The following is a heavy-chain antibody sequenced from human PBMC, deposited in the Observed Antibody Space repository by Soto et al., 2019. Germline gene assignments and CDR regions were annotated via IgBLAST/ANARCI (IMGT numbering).Heavy chain of an antibody. D-gene: IGHD6-13*01. V-gene: IGHV1-24*01. CDR3: ARESSSSCHDY. CDR1: GHTHTELS. Sequence: ASVTVSCMVSGHTHTELSIHCVRQAPGKGLEWMGGFDPEDGETIYAQKFQGRVTMTEDTSTDTAYMELSSLRSDDTAVYYCARESSSSCHDYWGQGTLVTVSS. J-gene: IGHJ4*02. CDR2: FDPEDGET.